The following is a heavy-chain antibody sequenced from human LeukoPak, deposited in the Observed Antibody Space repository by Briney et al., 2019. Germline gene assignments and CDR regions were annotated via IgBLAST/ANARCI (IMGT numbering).Heavy chain of an antibody. Sequence: GGSLRLSCAASGFTFSSYAMHWVRQAPGKGLEWVAVISYDGSNKYYADSVKGRFTISRDNSKNTLYLQMNSLRAEDTAVYYCASADYNDSSGYYFYYYYYGMDVWGQGTTVTVSS. CDR1: GFTFSSYA. CDR2: ISYDGSNK. J-gene: IGHJ6*02. CDR3: ASADYNDSSGYYFYYYYYGMDV. V-gene: IGHV3-30-3*01. D-gene: IGHD3-22*01.